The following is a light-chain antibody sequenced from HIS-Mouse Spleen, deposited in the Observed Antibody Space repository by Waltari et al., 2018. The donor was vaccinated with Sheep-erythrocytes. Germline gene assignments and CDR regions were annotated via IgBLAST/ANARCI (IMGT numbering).Light chain of an antibody. CDR2: SNS. CDR3: AAWDDSLNGPV. Sequence: QSVLTQPPSASGTPGQRVTISCSGSSSNIGSNTVNWYQQLPGTAPKLLIYSNSQRPSGVLDRFSGSKSGTSASLAISGLQSEDEADYYCAAWDDSLNGPVFGGGTKLTVL. J-gene: IGLJ3*02. CDR1: SSNIGSNT. V-gene: IGLV1-44*01.